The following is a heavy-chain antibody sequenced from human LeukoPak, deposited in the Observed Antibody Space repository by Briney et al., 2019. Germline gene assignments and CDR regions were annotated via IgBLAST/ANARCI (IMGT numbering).Heavy chain of an antibody. CDR1: GFTFKNYA. J-gene: IGHJ5*02. V-gene: IGHV3-30-3*01. D-gene: IGHD3-3*01. CDR3: ARGKGIRYLEWLLSYH. Sequence: GGSLRLSCAGSGFTFKNYALHWIRQAPGKGLEWVAAISYERSNKDYADSVKGRFTISRDNSHNTVFLQMNSLRTEDTAVYFCARGKGIRYLEWLLSYHWDQGTLVTVSS. CDR2: ISYERSNK.